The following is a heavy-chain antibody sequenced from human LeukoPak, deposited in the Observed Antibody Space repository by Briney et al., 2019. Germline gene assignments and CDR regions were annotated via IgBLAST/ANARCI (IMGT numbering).Heavy chain of an antibody. V-gene: IGHV3-21*01. CDR3: ASYGGFTSATLVDLL. Sequence: KPGGSLRLSCAASGFTFSSYGMKWVRQAPGKGLEWVSSISCSSSYIYYADSVKGRFTISRDNAKNSLFLQMNSMRAEDTAVYYCASYGGFTSATLVDLLWGQGTLVTVSS. D-gene: IGHD4-23*01. J-gene: IGHJ4*02. CDR2: ISCSSSYI. CDR1: GFTFSSYG.